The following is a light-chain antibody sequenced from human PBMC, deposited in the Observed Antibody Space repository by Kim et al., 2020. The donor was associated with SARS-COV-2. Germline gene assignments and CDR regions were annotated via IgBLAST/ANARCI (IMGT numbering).Light chain of an antibody. J-gene: IGKJ2*01. CDR2: GAS. CDR3: QQYGSSPYT. V-gene: IGKV3-20*01. Sequence: EIVLTPSPGTLSLSPGERATLSCRASQSVSSSYLAWYQQKPCQAPRLLIYGASSRATGIPDRFSGSGSGTDFTLTISRLEPEDFAVYYCQQYGSSPYTFGQGTKLE. CDR1: QSVSSSY.